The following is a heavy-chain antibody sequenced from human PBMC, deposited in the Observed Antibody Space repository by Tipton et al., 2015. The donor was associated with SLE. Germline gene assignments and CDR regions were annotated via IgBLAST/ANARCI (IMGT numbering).Heavy chain of an antibody. Sequence: TLSLTCSVSDGSITSYYWSWIRQPPGKGLDWIGSISYSGSSNHNPSLKGRVTIFLDTSKNQLSLKLSSVTAADTALYYCARGRTISYSPSPYWGQGALVTSSS. V-gene: IGHV4-59*01. CDR3: ARGRTISYSPSPY. J-gene: IGHJ4*02. D-gene: IGHD3-10*01. CDR1: DGSITSYY. CDR2: ISYSGSS.